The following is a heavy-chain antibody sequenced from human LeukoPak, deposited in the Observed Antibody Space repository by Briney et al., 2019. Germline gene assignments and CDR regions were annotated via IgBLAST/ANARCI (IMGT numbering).Heavy chain of an antibody. Sequence: PGGSLRLSCAASGFTSSSYAMHWVRQAPGKGLEWVAVISYDGSNKYYADSVKGRFTISRDNSKNTLYLQMNSLRAEDTAVYYCARDKGGYYGDYSYYFDYWGQGTLVTVSS. CDR2: ISYDGSNK. J-gene: IGHJ4*02. D-gene: IGHD4-17*01. CDR1: GFTSSSYA. CDR3: ARDKGGYYGDYSYYFDY. V-gene: IGHV3-30-3*01.